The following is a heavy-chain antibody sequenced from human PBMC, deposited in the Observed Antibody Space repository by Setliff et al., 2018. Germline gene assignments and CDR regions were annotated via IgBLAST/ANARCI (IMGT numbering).Heavy chain of an antibody. Sequence: GGSLRLSCSASGFTFSSLWMAWVRQAPGKGPEWVANINQGGGDQFYVESVKGRFTISRDNAKNSLHLQMNSLRVEDTAVYYCARDVFDFRTGQAGPWGQGTLVTVSS. CDR2: INQGGGDQ. J-gene: IGHJ5*02. V-gene: IGHV3-7*01. D-gene: IGHD3-3*01. CDR3: ARDVFDFRTGQAGP. CDR1: GFTFSSLW.